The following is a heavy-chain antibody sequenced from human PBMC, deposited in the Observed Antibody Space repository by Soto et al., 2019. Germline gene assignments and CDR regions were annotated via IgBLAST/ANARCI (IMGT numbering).Heavy chain of an antibody. D-gene: IGHD2-2*01. CDR2: IWYDGSNK. J-gene: IGHJ4*02. Sequence: QVQLVESGGGVVQPGRSLRLSCAASGFTFSSYGMHWVRQAPGKGXEWVAVIWYDGSNKYYADSVKGRFTISRDNSKXXXXXXXXXXXAXXXXXXXXXXDYLVVXXRVIDSWGQGTLVTVSS. V-gene: IGHV3-33*01. CDR3: XXDYLVVXXRVIDS. CDR1: GFTFSSYG.